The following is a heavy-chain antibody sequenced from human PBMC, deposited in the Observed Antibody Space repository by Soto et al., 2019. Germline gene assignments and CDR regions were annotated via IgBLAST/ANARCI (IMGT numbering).Heavy chain of an antibody. D-gene: IGHD3-22*01. Sequence: SVKVSFKASGGTFSSYAISWVRQAPGQGLEWMGGIIPIFGTANYAQKFQGRVTITADESTSTAYMELSSLRSEDTAVYYCARGPKGRHYYDSSGYHDYWGQGTLVTVSS. CDR2: IIPIFGTA. CDR3: ARGPKGRHYYDSSGYHDY. V-gene: IGHV1-69*13. CDR1: GGTFSSYA. J-gene: IGHJ4*02.